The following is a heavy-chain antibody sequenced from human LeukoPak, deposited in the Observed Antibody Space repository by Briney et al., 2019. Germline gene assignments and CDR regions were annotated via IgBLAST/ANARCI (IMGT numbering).Heavy chain of an antibody. V-gene: IGHV1-8*01. J-gene: IGHJ5*02. CDR2: MNPNSGNT. Sequence: ALVKVSCKASGYTFTSYDINWVRQATGQGLEWMGWMNPNSGNTGYAQKFQGRVTMTRNTSISTAYMELSSLRSEDTAVYYCARVFTIFGVVIGFDPWGQGTLVTVSS. CDR3: ARVFTIFGVVIGFDP. D-gene: IGHD3-3*01. CDR1: GYTFTSYD.